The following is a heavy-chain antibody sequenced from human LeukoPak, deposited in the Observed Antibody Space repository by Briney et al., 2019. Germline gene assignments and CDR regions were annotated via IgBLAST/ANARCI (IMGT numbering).Heavy chain of an antibody. Sequence: GGSLRLSCAASGFTFSSYGMHWVRQAPGKGLEWVAFIRYDGSNKYYADSVKGRFTISRDNSKNTLYLQMNSLRAEDTAVYYCAKDPRSPRYDSGGYPYYFDYWGQGTLVTVSS. V-gene: IGHV3-30*02. CDR1: GFTFSSYG. J-gene: IGHJ4*02. D-gene: IGHD3-22*01. CDR3: AKDPRSPRYDSGGYPYYFDY. CDR2: IRYDGSNK.